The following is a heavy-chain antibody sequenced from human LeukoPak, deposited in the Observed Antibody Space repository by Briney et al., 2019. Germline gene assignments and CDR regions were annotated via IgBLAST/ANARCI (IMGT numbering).Heavy chain of an antibody. CDR3: ARQPVVNRGAVASNFDS. Sequence: SETLSLTCTVSGGLITTTTCYWGWIRQSPGKGLEWIASMYYRGDTYYNASLESRVSISIDTSKNQFSLKLNSMNAADTAVYFCARQPVVNRGAVASNFDSWGQGTLVTVSA. CDR2: MYYRGDT. V-gene: IGHV4-39*01. D-gene: IGHD6-19*01. J-gene: IGHJ4*02. CDR1: GGLITTTTCY.